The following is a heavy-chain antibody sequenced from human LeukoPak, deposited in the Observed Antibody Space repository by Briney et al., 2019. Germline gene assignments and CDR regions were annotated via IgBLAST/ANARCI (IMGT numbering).Heavy chain of an antibody. D-gene: IGHD1-14*01. Sequence: ASVKVSCKASGYTFTGYYMHWVRQAPGQGLEWMGWINPNSGDTNYAEKFQGRVTMTRDTSISTAYMDLRRLRSDDTAVYYCARDYPGFPDDPRQADRFDYWGQGTLVTVSS. CDR3: ARDYPGFPDDPRQADRFDY. CDR1: GYTFTGYY. CDR2: INPNSGDT. J-gene: IGHJ4*02. V-gene: IGHV1-2*02.